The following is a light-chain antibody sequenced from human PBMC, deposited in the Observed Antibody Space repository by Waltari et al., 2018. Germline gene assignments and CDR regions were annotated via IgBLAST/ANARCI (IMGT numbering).Light chain of an antibody. V-gene: IGLV2-14*03. CDR1: TSDLGGYNY. CDR2: DVT. J-gene: IGLJ3*02. CDR3: CSFTSSSTWV. Sequence: QSALTQPASVSGSPGQSITISCTGTTSDLGGYNYVSWYQQHPGKAPKLILYDVTSRPSGVSNRFSGSKSSNTASLTISGLQPEDEADYYCCSFTSSSTWVFGGGTKLTVL.